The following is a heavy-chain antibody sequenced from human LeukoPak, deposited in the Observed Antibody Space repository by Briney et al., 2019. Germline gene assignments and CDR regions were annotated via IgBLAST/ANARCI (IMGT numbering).Heavy chain of an antibody. D-gene: IGHD2-15*01. Sequence: GGSLRLSCAASGFTFSDYYMTWIRQAPGRGLEWISYINGSSSDAKYADSVKGRFTISRDNAKNSVYLLMNSLRAEDTAVYYCARRGTTYCTVDSCHPNWFDPWGQGTLVTVSS. CDR2: INGSSSDA. J-gene: IGHJ5*02. CDR1: GFTFSDYY. V-gene: IGHV3-11*03. CDR3: ARRGTTYCTVDSCHPNWFDP.